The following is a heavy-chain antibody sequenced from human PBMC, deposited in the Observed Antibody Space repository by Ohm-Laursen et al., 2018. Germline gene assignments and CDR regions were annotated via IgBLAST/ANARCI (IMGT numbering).Heavy chain of an antibody. CDR2: VNSGGGT. D-gene: IGHD3-10*01. Sequence: SLRLSCTASGSTFSPFTMNWVRQAPGKGLEWVSGVNSGGGTYYANSVKGRFTISRDNSKNMVYLLMGSLRAEDTAVYYCARDDASGSYGSWGQGILVTVSS. J-gene: IGHJ5*02. CDR3: ARDDASGSYGS. V-gene: IGHV3-23*01. CDR1: GSTFSPFT.